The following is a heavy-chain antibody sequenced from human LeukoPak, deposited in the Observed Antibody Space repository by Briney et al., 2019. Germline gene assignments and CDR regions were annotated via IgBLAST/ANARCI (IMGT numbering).Heavy chain of an antibody. CDR3: ARSHCGGDCYSSRWQILYGYYYYYMDV. V-gene: IGHV4-34*01. J-gene: IGHJ6*03. Sequence: PSETLSLTCAVYGGSFRGFYWTWIRQSPGKGLEWIGEINHSGSSSYNPSLKSRIMISVDMSKNQFSLKVRSATAADTAVYYCARSHCGGDCYSSRWQILYGYYYYYMDVWGKGTTVTVSS. D-gene: IGHD2-21*02. CDR1: GGSFRGFY. CDR2: INHSGSS.